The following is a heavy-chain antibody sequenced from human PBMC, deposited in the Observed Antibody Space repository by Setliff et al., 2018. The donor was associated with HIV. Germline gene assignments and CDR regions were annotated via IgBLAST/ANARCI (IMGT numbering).Heavy chain of an antibody. V-gene: IGHV4-39*01. D-gene: IGHD3-10*01. CDR3: ASRLPLSSGSAFAY. CDR2: INHSRST. CDR1: GGSISTSSHS. Sequence: SETLSLTCTVFGGSISTSSHSWGWIRQSPGKGLEWVGHINHSRSTFYNPSLKNRVTMSIDTSKNQFSLKLTSVTAADTSVYFCASRLPLSSGSAFAYWGQGTLVTVSS. J-gene: IGHJ4*02.